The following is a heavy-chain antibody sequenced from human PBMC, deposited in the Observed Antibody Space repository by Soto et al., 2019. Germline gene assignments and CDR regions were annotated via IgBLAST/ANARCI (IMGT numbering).Heavy chain of an antibody. Sequence: PGGSLRLSCAASGFTFSSYAMSWVRQAPGKGMEWVAAISSSGGSTYYADSVKGRFTISRDNSKNTLYLQMNSLRAEDAAVYYCAKDLVGSNADYFDYWGQGTLVTV. J-gene: IGHJ4*02. D-gene: IGHD2-15*01. V-gene: IGHV3-23*01. CDR3: AKDLVGSNADYFDY. CDR1: GFTFSSYA. CDR2: ISSSGGST.